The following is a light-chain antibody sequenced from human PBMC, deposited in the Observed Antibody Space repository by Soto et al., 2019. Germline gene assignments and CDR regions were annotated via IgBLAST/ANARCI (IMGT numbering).Light chain of an antibody. V-gene: IGLV2-11*01. CDR3: CSFAGNYIYV. J-gene: IGLJ1*01. Sequence: QSALTQPRSVSGSPGQSVTISCTGTSSDVGGYNYVSWYLQHPGKAPKVMIYDVSKRPSGVPDRFSGSKSGNTASLTISGLQSEDEADYYCCSFAGNYIYVFGTGTKVP. CDR2: DVS. CDR1: SSDVGGYNY.